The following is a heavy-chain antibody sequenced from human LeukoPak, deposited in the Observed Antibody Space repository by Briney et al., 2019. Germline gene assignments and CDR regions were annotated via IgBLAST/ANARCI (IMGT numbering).Heavy chain of an antibody. CDR1: GFTLNSHS. D-gene: IGHD6-19*01. Sequence: PGGSLRLSCVVSGFTLNSHSMNCVRQAPGKGLEWVSYFGWSGTTILYADSVRGRFTVSRDSAKNSLYLQMNSLRDEDSALYYCARDSGSGWSNDCWGQGTLVTVSS. V-gene: IGHV3-48*02. CDR2: FGWSGTTI. J-gene: IGHJ4*02. CDR3: ARDSGSGWSNDC.